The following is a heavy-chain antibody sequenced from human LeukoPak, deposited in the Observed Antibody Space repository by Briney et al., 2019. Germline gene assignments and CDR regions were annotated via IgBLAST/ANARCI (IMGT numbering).Heavy chain of an antibody. CDR2: IKEDGSEK. V-gene: IGHV3-7*01. Sequence: PGGSLRLSCAASGFTFSTYWMTWVRQAPGKGLEWVANIKEDGSEKHYVDSVKGRFTISRGNARNSLYLQMNSLRAEDTALYYCAREVTMVRGVDYYYYMDVWGKGTTVTVSS. D-gene: IGHD3-10*01. CDR3: AREVTMVRGVDYYYYMDV. CDR1: GFTFSTYW. J-gene: IGHJ6*03.